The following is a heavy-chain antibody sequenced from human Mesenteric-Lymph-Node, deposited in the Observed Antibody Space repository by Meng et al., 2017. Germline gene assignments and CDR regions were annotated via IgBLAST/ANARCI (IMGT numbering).Heavy chain of an antibody. D-gene: IGHD4-17*01. CDR2: INSDGSST. CDR1: GFTFSSYS. CDR3: ARDGADYGDYDWFDP. V-gene: IGHV3-74*01. J-gene: IGHJ5*02. Sequence: GESLKISCAASGFTFSSYSMNWVRQAPGKGLVWVSRINSDGSSTSYADSVKGRFTISRDNAKNTLYLQMNSLRAEDTAVYYCARDGADYGDYDWFDPWGQGTLVTVSS.